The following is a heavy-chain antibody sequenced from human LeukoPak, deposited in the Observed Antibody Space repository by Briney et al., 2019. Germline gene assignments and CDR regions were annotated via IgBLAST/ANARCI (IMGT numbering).Heavy chain of an antibody. CDR2: IGSTI. CDR1: GFSFSDYY. D-gene: IGHD3-10*01. V-gene: IGHV3-11*01. CDR3: AKDRITMVRGLGYYGMDV. Sequence: PGGSLRLSCVASGFSFSDYYMSWIRQAPGKGLEWVSYIGSTIYYADSVKGRFTISRDNAKNSLYLQMNSLRAEDTAVYYCAKDRITMVRGLGYYGMDVWGQGTTVTVSS. J-gene: IGHJ6*02.